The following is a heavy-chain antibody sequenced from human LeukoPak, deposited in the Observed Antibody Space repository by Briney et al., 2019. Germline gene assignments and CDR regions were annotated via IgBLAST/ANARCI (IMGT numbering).Heavy chain of an antibody. Sequence: PSETLSLTCAVYGGSFSGYYWSWIRQPPGKGLEWIGYIYYSGSTNYNPSLKSRVTISVDTSKNQFSLKLSSVIAADTAVYYCARIEYSGPLDYWGQGTLVIVSS. CDR1: GGSFSGYY. CDR2: IYYSGST. J-gene: IGHJ4*02. CDR3: ARIEYSGPLDY. D-gene: IGHD1-26*01. V-gene: IGHV4-59*01.